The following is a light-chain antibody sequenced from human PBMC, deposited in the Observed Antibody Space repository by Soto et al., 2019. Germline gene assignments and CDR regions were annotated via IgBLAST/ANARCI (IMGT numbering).Light chain of an antibody. J-gene: IGLJ3*02. V-gene: IGLV1-44*01. CDR1: NSNVGSHT. CDR3: AAWDDSLNAVV. CDR2: SKN. Sequence: QSVLTQRPSASGTPGQRVTISCSGSNSNVGSHTVNWYQQLPGTAPKLLIYSKNQRPSGVPDRFSGSKSDTSASLAISGLRSEDEADYFCAAWDDSLNAVVFGGGTKLTVL.